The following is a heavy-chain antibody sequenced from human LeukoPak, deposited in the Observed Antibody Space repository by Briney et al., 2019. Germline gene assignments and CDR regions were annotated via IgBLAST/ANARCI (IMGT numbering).Heavy chain of an antibody. V-gene: IGHV3-7*01. D-gene: IGHD3-3*01. J-gene: IGHJ4*02. CDR3: ARDVGAGYDFWSGYYGGYDY. CDR2: IKQDGSER. Sequence: GGSLRLSCVASGFTFSNYWMSWVRQAPGKGLEWVANIKQDGSERYYVYSVKGRFTISRDNANNSLYLQMNSLRAEDTAVYSCARDVGAGYDFWSGYYGGYDYWGQGALVTVSS. CDR1: GFTFSNYW.